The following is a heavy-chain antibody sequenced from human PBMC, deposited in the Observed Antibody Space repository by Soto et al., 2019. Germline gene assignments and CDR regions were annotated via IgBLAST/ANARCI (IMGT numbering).Heavy chain of an antibody. CDR1: GFTFSSYA. CDR3: ARVRFGELV. V-gene: IGHV3-23*01. Sequence: EVQLLESGGGLVQPGGSLRLSCAASGFTFSSYAMSWVRQAPGKGLEWVSIIGVGGGDRYYPESVKGRSTMSRYNSRDTLYLEMNSLRDEDTAVYYCARVRFGELVWGQGTLVTVSS. D-gene: IGHD3-10*01. CDR2: IGVGGGDR. J-gene: IGHJ4*02.